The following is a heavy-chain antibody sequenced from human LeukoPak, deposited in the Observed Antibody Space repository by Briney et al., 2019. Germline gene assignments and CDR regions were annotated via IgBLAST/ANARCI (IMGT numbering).Heavy chain of an antibody. CDR3: ATDNSYGSGSYYT. J-gene: IGHJ4*02. Sequence: SETLSLTCSVSGGSLSSYYWSWIRQPPGKGLEWIGAIYSSGSTNYNLSHKSRVTISIDTPKNQFSLRLTSVTTADTAVYYCATDNSYGSGSYYTWGQGTLVTVSS. CDR2: IYSSGST. V-gene: IGHV4-59*01. CDR1: GGSLSSYY. D-gene: IGHD3-10*01.